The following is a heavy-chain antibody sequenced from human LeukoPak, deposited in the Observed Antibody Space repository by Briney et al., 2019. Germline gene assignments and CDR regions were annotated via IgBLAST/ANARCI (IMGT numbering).Heavy chain of an antibody. V-gene: IGHV1-69*05. D-gene: IGHD2-21*02. Sequence: SVKVSCKASGGTFSSYAISWVRQAPGQGLEWMGRIIPIFGAANYAQKFQGRVTITTDESTSTAYMELSSLRSEDTAVYYCASLPGDIVVVTASRNSNNWFDPWGQGTLVTVSS. J-gene: IGHJ5*02. CDR1: GGTFSSYA. CDR3: ASLPGDIVVVTASRNSNNWFDP. CDR2: IIPIFGAA.